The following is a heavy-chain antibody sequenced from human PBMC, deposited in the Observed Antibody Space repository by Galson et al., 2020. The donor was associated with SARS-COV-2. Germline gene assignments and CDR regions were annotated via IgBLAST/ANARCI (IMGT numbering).Heavy chain of an antibody. CDR1: GYTFAGYY. V-gene: IGHV1-2*02. CDR2: INPNTGGT. CDR3: AREGDYFDTSGYFGY. J-gene: IGHJ4*02. Sequence: ASVKVSCRASGYTFAGYYLHWVRQAPGQGLAWMGWINPNTGGTTYAQKFQGRVTMTRDTSIRTAYMELSRLRSDDTAVYYCAREGDYFDTSGYFGYWGQGTLVTVSS. D-gene: IGHD3-22*01.